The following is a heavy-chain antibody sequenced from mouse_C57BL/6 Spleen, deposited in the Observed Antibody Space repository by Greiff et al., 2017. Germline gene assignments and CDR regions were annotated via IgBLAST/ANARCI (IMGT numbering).Heavy chain of an antibody. CDR1: GYTFTNYW. V-gene: IGHV1-63*01. Sequence: VKLVESGAELVRPGTSVKMSCKASGYTFTNYWIGWAKQRPGHGLEWIGDIYPGGGYTNYNEKFKGKATLTADKSSSTAYMQFSSLTSEDSAIYYCARGPYYSNYENYFDYWGQGTTLTVSS. D-gene: IGHD2-5*01. CDR3: ARGPYYSNYENYFDY. J-gene: IGHJ2*01. CDR2: IYPGGGYT.